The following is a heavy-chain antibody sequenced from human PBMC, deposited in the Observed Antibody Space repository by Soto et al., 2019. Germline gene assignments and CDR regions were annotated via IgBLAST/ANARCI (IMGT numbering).Heavy chain of an antibody. CDR3: VRRAQYFDGTGFHAFDI. D-gene: IGHD3-22*01. CDR2: ISSGGDNT. V-gene: IGHV3-23*01. Sequence: EVQLLESGGGLRQPGGSLRLSCVASGYNFNNYAVSWVRQAPGKGLEWVSAISSGGDNTHYVDSVKGRFTITRDNSKNMLYLEMNSLTVEDTAVYYCVRRAQYFDGTGFHAFDIWGQGTRVTVSS. J-gene: IGHJ3*02. CDR1: GYNFNNYA.